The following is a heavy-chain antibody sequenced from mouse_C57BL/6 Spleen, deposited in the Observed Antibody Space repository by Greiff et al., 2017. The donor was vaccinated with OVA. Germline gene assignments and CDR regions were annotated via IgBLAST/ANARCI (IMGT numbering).Heavy chain of an antibody. CDR1: GFTFSSYG. CDR3: ARSTTVVDWYFDV. Sequence: EVNVVESGGDLVKPGGSLKLSCAASGFTFSSYGMSWVRQTPDKRLEWVATISSGGSYTYYPDSVKGRFTISRDNAKNTLYLQMSSLKSEDTAMYYCARSTTVVDWYFDVWGTGTTVTVSS. V-gene: IGHV5-6*01. D-gene: IGHD1-1*01. J-gene: IGHJ1*03. CDR2: ISSGGSYT.